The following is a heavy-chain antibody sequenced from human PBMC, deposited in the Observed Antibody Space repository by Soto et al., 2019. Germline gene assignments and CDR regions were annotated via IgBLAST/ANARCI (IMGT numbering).Heavy chain of an antibody. CDR1: KNSFTSVR. Sequence: NIAYTCYKNSFTSVRSGWMRQIPGKGQECLRLIYPRDSDTRYIPSFHSTVTIPADQSINTAYLQWSSLKASDTAMYYCARQDDELWRRNDKRTHVWGQ. CDR3: ARQDDELWRRNDKRTHV. CDR2: IYPRDSDT. D-gene: IGHD3-3*01. V-gene: IGHV5-51*01. J-gene: IGHJ6*01.